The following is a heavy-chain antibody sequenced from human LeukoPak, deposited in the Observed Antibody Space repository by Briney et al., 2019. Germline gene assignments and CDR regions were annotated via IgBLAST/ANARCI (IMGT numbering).Heavy chain of an antibody. CDR3: ARGHSSGWAPFDP. CDR1: GGSISSYY. Sequence: SETLSLTCTVSGGSISSYYWSWIRQPPEKGLEWIGYIYYTGSTNYNPSLKSRVTISVDKSKNQLSLKLSSVTAADTAVYYCARGHSSGWAPFDPWGQGTLVTVSS. CDR2: IYYTGST. D-gene: IGHD6-19*01. V-gene: IGHV4-59*12. J-gene: IGHJ5*02.